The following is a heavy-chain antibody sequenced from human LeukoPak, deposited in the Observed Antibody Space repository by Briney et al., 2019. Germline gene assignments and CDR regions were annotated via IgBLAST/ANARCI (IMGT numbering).Heavy chain of an antibody. Sequence: RGESLKISCKGSGYSFTTYWIGWVRQMPGRGLEWIGIIYPGDSDTRYSPSFQGQVTISAVKSISTAYLQWSSLKASDTAMYYCARQFRDSSGYYSYYFDYWGQGTLVTVSS. V-gene: IGHV5-51*01. CDR2: IYPGDSDT. J-gene: IGHJ4*02. CDR1: GYSFTTYW. CDR3: ARQFRDSSGYYSYYFDY. D-gene: IGHD3-22*01.